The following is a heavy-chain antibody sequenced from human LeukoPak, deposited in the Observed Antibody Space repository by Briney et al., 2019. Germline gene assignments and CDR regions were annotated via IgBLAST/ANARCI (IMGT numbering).Heavy chain of an antibody. CDR2: IKQDGSEK. CDR3: ASHPYYYDSSGYYGGDY. J-gene: IGHJ4*02. D-gene: IGHD3-22*01. CDR1: GFTFSSYW. Sequence: GGSLRLSCAASGFTFSSYWMSWVRQAPGKGLEWVANIKQDGSEKYYVDSVKGRFTISRDNAKNSLYLQMNSLRAEDTAVYYRASHPYYYDSSGYYGGDYWGQGTLVTVSS. V-gene: IGHV3-7*01.